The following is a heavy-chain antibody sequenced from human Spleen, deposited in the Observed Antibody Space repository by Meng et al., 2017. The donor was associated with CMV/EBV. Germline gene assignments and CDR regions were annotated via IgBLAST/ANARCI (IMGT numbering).Heavy chain of an antibody. Sequence: GESLKISCAASGFIFNTYEMNWIRQAPGKGLEWVSYTSASGVTRYYADSVAGRFTVSRDNAKNSMYLQMNSLRAEDTAVYYCARDRRILEWIDAFDVWGRGTLVTVSS. CDR1: GFIFNTYE. CDR3: ARDRRILEWIDAFDV. D-gene: IGHD3-3*01. CDR2: TSASGVTR. V-gene: IGHV3-48*03. J-gene: IGHJ3*01.